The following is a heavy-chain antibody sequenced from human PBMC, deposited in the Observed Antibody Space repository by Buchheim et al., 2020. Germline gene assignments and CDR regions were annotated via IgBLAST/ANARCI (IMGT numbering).Heavy chain of an antibody. CDR2: ISSSSSYI. CDR1: GFTFSSYS. V-gene: IGHV3-21*01. D-gene: IGHD3-3*01. J-gene: IGHJ3*02. CDR3: ARVTYYDNSLDAFDI. Sequence: EVQLVESGGGLVKPGGSLRLSCAASGFTFSSYSMNWVRQAPGKGLEWVSSISSSSSYIYYADSLKGRFTISRDNAKNSLSLQMNSLRAEDTAVYYCARVTYYDNSLDAFDIWGQGT.